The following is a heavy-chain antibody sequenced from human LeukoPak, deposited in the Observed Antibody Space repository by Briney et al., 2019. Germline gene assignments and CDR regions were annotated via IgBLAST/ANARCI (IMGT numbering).Heavy chain of an antibody. V-gene: IGHV4-30-4*01. D-gene: IGHD3-10*01. Sequence: SETLSLTCTVSGGSISSGDYYWSWIRQPPGKGLEWIGYNYYSGSTYYNPSLKSRVTISVDTSKNQFSLKLSSVTAADTAVCYCARGPITMVRGVWFDYWGQGTLVTGSS. J-gene: IGHJ4*02. CDR1: GGSISSGDYY. CDR2: NYYSGST. CDR3: ARGPITMVRGVWFDY.